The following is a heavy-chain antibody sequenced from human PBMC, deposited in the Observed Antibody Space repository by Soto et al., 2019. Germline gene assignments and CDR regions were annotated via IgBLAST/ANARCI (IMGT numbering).Heavy chain of an antibody. J-gene: IGHJ4*02. CDR1: SASLSSSTYY. D-gene: IGHD6-6*01. Sequence: TSETLSLTCSFSSASLSSSTYYWSWIRQPPGRGPEWIGSIYYSGNTYYKPSLKSRVSISIDTSRNQFSLKLTSVTAADTGVYYCASSSPFHYWGPGILVTVSS. CDR2: IYYSGNT. CDR3: ASSSPFHY. V-gene: IGHV4-39*01.